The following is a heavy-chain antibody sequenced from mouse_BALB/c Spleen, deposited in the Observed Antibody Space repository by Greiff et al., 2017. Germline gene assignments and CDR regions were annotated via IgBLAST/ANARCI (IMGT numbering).Heavy chain of an antibody. CDR2: IDPYNGGT. CDR3: ARRWDRYDDGWFAY. J-gene: IGHJ2*01. D-gene: IGHD2-14*01. CDR1: GYAFTSYN. Sequence: EVQLQQSGPELVKPGASVKVSCKASGYAFTSYNMYWVKQSHGKSLEWIGYIDPYNGGTSYNQKFKGKATLTVDKSSSTAYMHLNSLTSEDSAVYYCARRWDRYDDGWFAYWGQGTTLTVSS. V-gene: IGHV1S135*01.